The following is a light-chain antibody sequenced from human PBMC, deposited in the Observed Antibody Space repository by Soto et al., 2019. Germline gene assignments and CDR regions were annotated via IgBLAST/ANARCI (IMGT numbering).Light chain of an antibody. V-gene: IGKV3-20*01. CDR1: QSVSSSY. CDR3: QQYGSSPPRYT. CDR2: GAS. J-gene: IGKJ2*01. Sequence: EFVLTQSPGTLALCPGERATLSCRASQSVSSSYLAWYQQKPGQAPRLLIYGASSRATGIPDRFSGSGSGTDFTLTISRLEPEDFAEYYCQQYGSSPPRYTFGQGTKVDIK.